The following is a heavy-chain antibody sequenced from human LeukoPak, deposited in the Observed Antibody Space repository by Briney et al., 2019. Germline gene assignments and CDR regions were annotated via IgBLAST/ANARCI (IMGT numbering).Heavy chain of an antibody. D-gene: IGHD6-13*01. CDR3: ARDIAAAGTVGGDWFDP. V-gene: IGHV4-30-4*01. CDR2: IYYSGST. J-gene: IGHJ5*02. Sequence: SETLSLTCTVSGGSISCGDYYWSWIRQPPGKGLEWIGYIYYSGSTYYNPSLKSRVTISVDTSKNQFSLKLSSVTAADTAVYYCARDIAAAGTVGGDWFDPWGQGTLVTVSS. CDR1: GGSISCGDYY.